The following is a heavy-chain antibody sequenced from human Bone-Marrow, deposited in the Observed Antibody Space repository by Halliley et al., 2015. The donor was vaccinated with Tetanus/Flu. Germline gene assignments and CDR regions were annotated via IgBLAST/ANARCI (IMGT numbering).Heavy chain of an antibody. V-gene: IGHV3-74*01. CDR2: IDTDGTTT. Sequence: SGFTFSSYWMHWVRQAPGKGLVWVSRIDTDGTTTTYADSVKGRFTISRDNAKNTLSLQMTSLRAEDTAVYYCARPSLHSSPRTWFDPWGQGTLVTVSS. D-gene: IGHD6-13*01. J-gene: IGHJ5*02. CDR3: ARPSLHSSPRTWFDP. CDR1: GFTFSSYW.